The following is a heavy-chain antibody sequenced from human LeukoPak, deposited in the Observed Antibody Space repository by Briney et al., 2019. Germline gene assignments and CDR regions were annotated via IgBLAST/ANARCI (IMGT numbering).Heavy chain of an antibody. Sequence: SETLSLTCTVSGGSISSGDYYWRWIRQPPGKGLEWIGYIYYSGSTYYNPSLKSRVTISVDTSKNRFSLKLSSVTAADTAVYYCARIVGATIDYWGQGTLVTVSS. CDR1: GGSISSGDYY. CDR2: IYYSGST. D-gene: IGHD1-26*01. V-gene: IGHV4-30-4*08. J-gene: IGHJ4*02. CDR3: ARIVGATIDY.